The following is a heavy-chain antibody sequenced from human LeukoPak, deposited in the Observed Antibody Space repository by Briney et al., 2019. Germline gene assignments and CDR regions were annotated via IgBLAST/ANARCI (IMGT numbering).Heavy chain of an antibody. V-gene: IGHV3-7*01. D-gene: IGHD3-10*01. CDR1: GFTFSSYW. CDR2: IKQDGSEK. CDR3: ARSEGLWFGELLYY. J-gene: IGHJ4*02. Sequence: GGSLRLSCAASGFTFSSYWMSWVRQAPGRGGGGVANIKQDGSEKYYVDSVKGRFTISRDNAKNSLYLQMNSLRAEDTAVYYCARSEGLWFGELLYYWGQGTLVTVSS.